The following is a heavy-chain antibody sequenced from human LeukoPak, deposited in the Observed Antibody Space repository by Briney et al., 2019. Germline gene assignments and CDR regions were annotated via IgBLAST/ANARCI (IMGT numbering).Heavy chain of an antibody. J-gene: IGHJ4*02. CDR3: ARTWSGNYLDY. V-gene: IGHV3-48*02. Sequence: PGGSLRLSCAASGFTFNSYSVNWVRQAPGKGLEWVSYISSTSSTIYYADSVKGRFTISRDNAKNSLYLQMNSLTDEDTAVYYCARTWSGNYLDYWGQGTLVTVSS. CDR2: ISSTSSTI. D-gene: IGHD3-3*01. CDR1: GFTFNSYS.